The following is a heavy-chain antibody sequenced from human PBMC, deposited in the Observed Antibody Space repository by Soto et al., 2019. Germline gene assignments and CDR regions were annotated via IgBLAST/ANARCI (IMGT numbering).Heavy chain of an antibody. CDR1: GFTFSSDA. D-gene: IGHD7-27*01. CDR3: AKESGQRLVLTD. CDR2: ISGSGSHS. V-gene: IGHV3-23*01. Sequence: DVQLLESGGDLVQWGGSLRLSCAASGFTFSSDAMSWVRQAPGEGLEWVSGISGSGSHSYYADSVKGRFTISRDNSKDLLLLQMKSVTAEDTAVYYCAKESGQRLVLTDWGQGTLVAVYS. J-gene: IGHJ4*02.